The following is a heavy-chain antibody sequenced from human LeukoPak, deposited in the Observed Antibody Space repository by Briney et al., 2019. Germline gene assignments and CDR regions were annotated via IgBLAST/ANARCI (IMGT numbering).Heavy chain of an antibody. J-gene: IGHJ4*02. CDR2: INTNTGNP. V-gene: IGHV7-4-1*02. CDR3: ARSLTYGDHPPFDY. Sequence: GASVKVSCKASGYTFTNYAMNWVRQAPGQGLEWMGWINTNTGNPMYAQGFTGRFVFSLDTSVSTAYLQITSLKTEDTAVYYCARSLTYGDHPPFDYWGQGTLVTVSS. D-gene: IGHD4-17*01. CDR1: GYTFTNYA.